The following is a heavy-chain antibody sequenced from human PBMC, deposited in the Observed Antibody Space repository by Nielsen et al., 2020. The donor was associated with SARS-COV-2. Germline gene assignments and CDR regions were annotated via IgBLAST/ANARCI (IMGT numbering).Heavy chain of an antibody. CDR3: ARVLVSATPDAFDI. CDR1: GFTLSSYW. J-gene: IGHJ3*02. V-gene: IGHV3-7*01. D-gene: IGHD2-15*01. CDR2: IKQDGSEK. Sequence: GESLKIPCAASGFTLSSYWMSWVRQAPGKGLEWVANIKQDGSEKYYVDSVKGRFTISRDNAKNSLYLQMNSLRAEDTAVYYCARVLVSATPDAFDIWGQGTMVTVSS.